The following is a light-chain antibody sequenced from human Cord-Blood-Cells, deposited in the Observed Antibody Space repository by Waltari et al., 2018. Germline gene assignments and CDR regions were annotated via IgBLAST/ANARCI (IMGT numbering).Light chain of an antibody. CDR2: AAS. CDR1: QSISSY. J-gene: IGKJ2*01. Sequence: DIQMTQSPSSLSASVGDRVTITCRASQSISSYLNWYQQKPGKAPKLLIYAASSLQSGVPSRFSGSGSGTDFTLTISRLEPEDFAVYYCQQYGSSPLTFGQGTKLEIK. V-gene: IGKV1-39*01. CDR3: QQYGSSPLT.